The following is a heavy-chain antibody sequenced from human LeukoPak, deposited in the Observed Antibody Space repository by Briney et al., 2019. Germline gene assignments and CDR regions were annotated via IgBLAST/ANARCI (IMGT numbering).Heavy chain of an antibody. V-gene: IGHV1-46*01. CDR2: FNPSGGST. J-gene: IGHJ3*02. CDR3: ASASYYDFWSGYRERAFDI. Sequence: ASVKVSCKASGYTFTSYYMHWVRQAPGQGLEWMGIFNPSGGSTSYAQKFQGRVTMTRDTSTSTVYMELSSLRYEDTAVYYCASASYYDFWSGYRERAFDIWGQGTMVTVS. CDR1: GYTFTSYY. D-gene: IGHD3-3*01.